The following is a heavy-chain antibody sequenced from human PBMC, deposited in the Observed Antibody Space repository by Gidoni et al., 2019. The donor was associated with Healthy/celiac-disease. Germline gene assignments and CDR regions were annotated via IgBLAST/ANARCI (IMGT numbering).Heavy chain of an antibody. CDR2: FDPEDGET. CDR3: ATGGYYYDSSGYYRNWFDP. D-gene: IGHD3-22*01. CDR1: GYTLPELS. J-gene: IGHJ5*02. Sequence: QVQLVQSGAEVKKPGASVKVSCKVSGYTLPELSMPWVRQAPGKGLEWMGGFDPEDGETIYAQKFQGRVTMTEDTSTDTAYMELSSLRSEDTAVYYCATGGYYYDSSGYYRNWFDPWGQGTLVTVSS. V-gene: IGHV1-24*01.